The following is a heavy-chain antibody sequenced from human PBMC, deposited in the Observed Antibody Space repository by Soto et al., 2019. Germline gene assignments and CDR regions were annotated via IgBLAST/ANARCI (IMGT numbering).Heavy chain of an antibody. Sequence: ASVKVSCKASGYTFTSYGISWVRQAPGQGLEWMGWISAYNGNTNYAQKLQGRVTMTTDTSTSTAYMELRSLRSDDTAVYYCARAHFLAVAGTVSVYYFDYWGQGTLVTVSS. D-gene: IGHD6-19*01. CDR3: ARAHFLAVAGTVSVYYFDY. CDR1: GYTFTSYG. CDR2: ISAYNGNT. V-gene: IGHV1-18*01. J-gene: IGHJ4*02.